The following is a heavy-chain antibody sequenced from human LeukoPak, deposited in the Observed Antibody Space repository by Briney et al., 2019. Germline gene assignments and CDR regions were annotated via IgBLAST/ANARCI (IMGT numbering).Heavy chain of an antibody. D-gene: IGHD2-2*01. CDR1: GGSISSAAYY. Sequence: PSETLSLTCTVSGGSISSAAYYWTWIRQHPGKGLEWIGHIYYSGRTDYNPTLNSRVNISIDTSKNQFSLRVNSVTAADTAVYYCGRGGRRSSTGMDVCGPGTTVTVSS. CDR3: GRGGRRSSTGMDV. J-gene: IGHJ6*02. CDR2: IYYSGRT. V-gene: IGHV4-31*03.